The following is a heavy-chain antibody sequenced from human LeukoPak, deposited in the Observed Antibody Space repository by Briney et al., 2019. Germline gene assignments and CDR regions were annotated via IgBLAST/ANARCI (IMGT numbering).Heavy chain of an antibody. CDR3: ARANRRYCSSISCYNWFDP. D-gene: IGHD2-2*01. CDR1: GFTFSSYA. J-gene: IGHJ5*02. Sequence: GGSLRLSCAASGFTFSSYAMHWVRQAPGKGLEWVAVISYDRSNKYYADSVKGRFTISRDNSKNTLYLQMNSLRAEDTAVYYCARANRRYCSSISCYNWFDPWGQGTLVTVSS. V-gene: IGHV3-30-3*01. CDR2: ISYDRSNK.